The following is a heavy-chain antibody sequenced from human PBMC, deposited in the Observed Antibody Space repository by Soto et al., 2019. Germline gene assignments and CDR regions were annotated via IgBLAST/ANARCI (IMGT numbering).Heavy chain of an antibody. CDR2: ISYDGSKK. V-gene: IGHV3-30*18. J-gene: IGHJ4*02. CDR3: EKERYSSSWAFDY. CDR1: GFTFSSYG. D-gene: IGHD6-13*01. Sequence: GGSLRLSCAASGFTFSSYGMHWVRQAPGKGLEWVAVISYDGSKKYFADSVKGRFTISRDNSKNTLYMQMNSLRAEDRAVYYCEKERYSSSWAFDYWGQGTVVTVS.